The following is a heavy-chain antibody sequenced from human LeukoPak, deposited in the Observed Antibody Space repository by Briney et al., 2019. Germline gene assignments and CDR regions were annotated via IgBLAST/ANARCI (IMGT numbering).Heavy chain of an antibody. V-gene: IGHV4-28*05. CDR1: GYSISSSNY. CDR3: ARKATTGPTKAAFDI. D-gene: IGHD4-17*01. J-gene: IGHJ3*02. CDR2: IYYSGSI. Sequence: SETLSLTCAVSGYSISSSNYWAWIRQPPGKGLEWIGHIYYSGSICYNPSLKSRVTMSVDTSKNQFSLKLSSVTAVDTAVYYCARKATTGPTKAAFDIWGQGTMVTVSS.